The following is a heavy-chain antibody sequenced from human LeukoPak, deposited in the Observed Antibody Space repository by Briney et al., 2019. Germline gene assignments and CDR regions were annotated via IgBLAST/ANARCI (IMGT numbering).Heavy chain of an antibody. CDR3: ARASWGRNNWFDP. V-gene: IGHV3-30*03. CDR2: ISYDGSNK. D-gene: IGHD3-16*01. CDR1: GFTFSSYG. Sequence: PGRSLRLSCAASGFTFSSYGMHWVRQAPGKGLEWVAVISYDGSNKNYADSVKGRFTISRDNSNNTLYLQMNSLRVEDTAVYYCARASWGRNNWFDPWGQGTLVTVSS. J-gene: IGHJ5*02.